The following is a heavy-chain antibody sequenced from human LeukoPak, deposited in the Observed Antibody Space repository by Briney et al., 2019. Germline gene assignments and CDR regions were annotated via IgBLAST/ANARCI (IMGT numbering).Heavy chain of an antibody. D-gene: IGHD3-3*01. Sequence: ASVKVSCKASGYTFTDYYMHWVRQAPGQGLEWMGIINPSGGSTSYAQKFQGRVTMTRDTSTSTVYMEPSSLRSEDTAVYYCARDISPSRYDFWSGYYADYWGQGTLVTVSS. CDR2: INPSGGST. CDR3: ARDISPSRYDFWSGYYADY. CDR1: GYTFTDYY. J-gene: IGHJ4*02. V-gene: IGHV1-46*01.